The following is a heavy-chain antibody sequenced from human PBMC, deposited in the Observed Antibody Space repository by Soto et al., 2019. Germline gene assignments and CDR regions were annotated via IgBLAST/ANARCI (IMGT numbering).Heavy chain of an antibody. D-gene: IGHD2-15*01. CDR3: ARSAGRY. J-gene: IGHJ4*02. V-gene: IGHV4-59*01. CDR2: IYYSGST. CDR1: GGSISSYY. Sequence: QVQLQESGPGLVKPSETLSLTCTVSGGSISSYYWSWIRQPPGKGLEWIGYIYYSGSTNYNPSLTSRLTIPVDSSKNQCSLKLSSVTAADTAVYCCARSAGRYWGQGTLVTVSS.